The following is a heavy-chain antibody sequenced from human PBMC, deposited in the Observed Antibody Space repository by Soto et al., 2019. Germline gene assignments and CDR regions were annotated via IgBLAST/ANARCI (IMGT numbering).Heavy chain of an antibody. D-gene: IGHD3-3*01. V-gene: IGHV4-34*01. CDR1: GGSFSGYY. Sequence: SETLSLTCAVYGGSFSGYYWSWIRQPPGKGLEWIGEINHSGSTNYNPSLKSRVTISVDTSKNQFSLKLSSVTAADTAVYYCAREVRFLEWLPTSYYYYMDVWGKGTTVTVSS. CDR3: AREVRFLEWLPTSYYYYMDV. J-gene: IGHJ6*03. CDR2: INHSGST.